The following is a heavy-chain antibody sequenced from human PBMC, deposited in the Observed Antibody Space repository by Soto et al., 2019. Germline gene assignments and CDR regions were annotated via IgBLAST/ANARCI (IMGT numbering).Heavy chain of an antibody. Sequence: SETLSLTCTVSGGSISSGGYYWSWIRQHPGKGLEWIGYIYYSGSTYYNPSLKSRVTISVDTSKNQFSLKLSSVTAADTAVYYCARAGKGATHLYYFDYWGQGTLVTVSS. J-gene: IGHJ4*02. CDR1: GGSISSGGYY. V-gene: IGHV4-31*03. CDR2: IYYSGST. CDR3: ARAGKGATHLYYFDY. D-gene: IGHD1-26*01.